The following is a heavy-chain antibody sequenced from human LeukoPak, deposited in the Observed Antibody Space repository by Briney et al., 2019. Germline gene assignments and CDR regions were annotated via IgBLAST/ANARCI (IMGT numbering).Heavy chain of an antibody. CDR1: GYTFTSYL. CDR3: ARAPHRQTSRDCSATSCRSGGFGL. J-gene: IGHJ3*01. Sequence: ASVKVSCKTSGYTFTSYLLHWVRQAPGQGLEWMAIINPSGGDTTYAQKFQGRLTVTRDTSTSTVYMELTSLRSDDTGVYFCARAPHRQTSRDCSATSCRSGGFGLWGHGTMVTVSS. D-gene: IGHD2-2*01. CDR2: INPSGGDT. V-gene: IGHV1-46*01.